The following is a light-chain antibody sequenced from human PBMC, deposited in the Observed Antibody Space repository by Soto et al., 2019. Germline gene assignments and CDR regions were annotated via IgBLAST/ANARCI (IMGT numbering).Light chain of an antibody. J-gene: IGKJ3*01. CDR3: QQSYSTLFT. CDR2: AAS. Sequence: IQMTQSPSSLSASVGDRVTITCRASQSISSYLNWYQQKPGKAPKLLIYAASSLHSGVPSRFSGSGSGTDFTLTISSLQPEDFATYYCQQSYSTLFTFGPGTKVDIK. V-gene: IGKV1-39*01. CDR1: QSISSY.